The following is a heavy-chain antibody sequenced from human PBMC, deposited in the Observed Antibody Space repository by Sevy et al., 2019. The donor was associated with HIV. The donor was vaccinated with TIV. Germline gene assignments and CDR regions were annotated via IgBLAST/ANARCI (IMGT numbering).Heavy chain of an antibody. CDR1: GFTFSSYE. Sequence: GGSLRLSCAASGFTFSSYEMNWVRQAPGKGLEWVSYISSSGSTIYYADSVKGRFTISRDNAKNSLYLQMNSRRAEDTAVYYRARVGVGGSSSSSVLARYYYYYYGMDVWGQGTTVTVSS. V-gene: IGHV3-48*03. CDR3: ARVGVGGSSSSSVLARYYYYYYGMDV. J-gene: IGHJ6*02. D-gene: IGHD6-6*01. CDR2: ISSSGSTI.